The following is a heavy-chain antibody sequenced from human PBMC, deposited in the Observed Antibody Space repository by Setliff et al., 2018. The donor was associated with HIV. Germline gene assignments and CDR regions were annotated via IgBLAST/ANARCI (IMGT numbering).Heavy chain of an antibody. CDR3: ARGGAFCGRDSCYYLDY. Sequence: KASETLSLTCTVSGGSISSGNYYWSWIRQPPGKGLEWIGSIYYSGSTYYNPSLKSRATISVDMSKNQFSLRLSSVTAADTAVYYCARGGAFCGRDSCYYLDYWGQGNPVTVSS. V-gene: IGHV4-39*01. D-gene: IGHD2-21*02. J-gene: IGHJ4*02. CDR2: IYYSGST. CDR1: GGSISSGNYY.